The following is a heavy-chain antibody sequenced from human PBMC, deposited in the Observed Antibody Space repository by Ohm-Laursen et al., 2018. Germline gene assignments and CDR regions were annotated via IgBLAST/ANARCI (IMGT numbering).Heavy chain of an antibody. CDR3: AKGSANLGDY. Sequence: GSLRLSCTASGFTFSSYAMSWVRQAPGKGLEWVSSISTSGSGTYYANSVKGPFTISRDNTKSTLYLQMDNLRAEDTAVYYCAKGSANLGDYWGQGTLVTVSS. CDR1: GFTFSSYA. J-gene: IGHJ4*02. V-gene: IGHV3-23*01. CDR2: ISTSGSGT.